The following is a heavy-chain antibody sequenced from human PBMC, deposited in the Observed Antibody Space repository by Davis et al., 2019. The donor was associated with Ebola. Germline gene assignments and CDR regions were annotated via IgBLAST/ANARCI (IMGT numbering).Heavy chain of an antibody. CDR1: GGTFSSYA. J-gene: IGHJ6*02. Sequence: SVKVSCKASGGTFSSYAISWVRQAPGQGLEWMGGIIPIFGTANYAQKFQGRVTITADESTSTAYMELSSLRSDDTAVYYCARGVRYYDSSGYLYYYYGMDVWGQGTTVTVSS. CDR2: IIPIFGTA. D-gene: IGHD3-22*01. CDR3: ARGVRYYDSSGYLYYYYGMDV. V-gene: IGHV1-69*13.